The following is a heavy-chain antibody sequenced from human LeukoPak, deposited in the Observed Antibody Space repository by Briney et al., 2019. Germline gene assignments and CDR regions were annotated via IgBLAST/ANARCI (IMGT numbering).Heavy chain of an antibody. Sequence: GSSVKVSCKASGGTFSSYAISWVRQAPGQGLEWMGGIIPIFGTANYAQKFQGRVTITTDESTSTAYMELSSLRSEDTAVYYCARGDCSSTSCYYFGDNNWFDPWGQGTLVTVSS. CDR2: IIPIFGTA. J-gene: IGHJ5*02. CDR1: GGTFSSYA. D-gene: IGHD2-2*01. CDR3: ARGDCSSTSCYYFGDNNWFDP. V-gene: IGHV1-69*05.